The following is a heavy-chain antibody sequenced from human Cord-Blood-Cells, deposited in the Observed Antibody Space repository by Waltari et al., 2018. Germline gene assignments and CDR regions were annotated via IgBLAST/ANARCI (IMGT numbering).Heavy chain of an antibody. Sequence: EVQLVESGGGLIQPGGSLRLSCAASGFTVSSNYMSWVRQAPGKGLVWVSGIYSGGTTYYADSVKGRFTISRDNSKNTLYLQMNSLRAEDTAVYYCARAGSSSWYGSYYFDYWGQGTLVTVSS. J-gene: IGHJ4*02. CDR2: IYSGGTT. V-gene: IGHV3-53*01. CDR1: GFTVSSNY. CDR3: ARAGSSSWYGSYYFDY. D-gene: IGHD6-13*01.